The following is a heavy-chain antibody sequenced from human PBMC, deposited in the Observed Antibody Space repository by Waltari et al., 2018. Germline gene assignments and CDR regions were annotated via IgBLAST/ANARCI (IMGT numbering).Heavy chain of an antibody. CDR3: ASDYDFWSGYYTPFDY. CDR2: ISGSGGST. J-gene: IGHJ4*02. D-gene: IGHD3-3*01. CDR1: GFTFSSYA. Sequence: VQLVESGGGLVQPGGSLRLSCAASGFTFSSYAMSWVRQAPGKGLEWVSAISGSGGSTYYADSVKGRFTISRDNSKNTLYLQMNSLRAEDTAVYYCASDYDFWSGYYTPFDYWGQGTLVTVSS. V-gene: IGHV3-23*04.